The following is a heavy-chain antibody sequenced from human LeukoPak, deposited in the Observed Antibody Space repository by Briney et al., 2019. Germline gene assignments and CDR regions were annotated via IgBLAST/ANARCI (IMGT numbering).Heavy chain of an antibody. D-gene: IGHD6-19*01. Sequence: PGGSLRLSCAASAFTFSSYTMNWVRQAPGKGLEWVSSISSSSSYIYYADSVKGRFTISRDNSKNTLYLQMNSLRAEDTAVYYCARGIAVAWRYFDYWGQGTLVTVSS. CDR3: ARGIAVAWRYFDY. CDR2: ISSSSSYI. CDR1: AFTFSSYT. J-gene: IGHJ4*02. V-gene: IGHV3-21*04.